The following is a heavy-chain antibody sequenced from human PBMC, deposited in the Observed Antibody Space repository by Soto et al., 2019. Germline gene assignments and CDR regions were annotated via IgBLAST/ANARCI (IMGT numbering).Heavy chain of an antibody. Sequence: GGSLRLSCAASVFTGSSYWMSWVRQAPGKGLEWVANIKQDGSEKYYVDSVKGRFTISRDNAKNSLYLQMNSLRAEDTAVYYCARTYYYDSSGYSNWFDPWGQGTLVTVSS. CDR1: VFTGSSYW. D-gene: IGHD3-22*01. CDR2: IKQDGSEK. J-gene: IGHJ5*02. V-gene: IGHV3-7*03. CDR3: ARTYYYDSSGYSNWFDP.